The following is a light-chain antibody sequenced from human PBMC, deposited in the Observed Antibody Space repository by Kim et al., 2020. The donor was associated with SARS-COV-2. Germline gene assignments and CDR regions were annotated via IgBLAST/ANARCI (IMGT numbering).Light chain of an antibody. V-gene: IGKV3-20*01. Sequence: QREGATLSCRASKRVSSSYVAWYQQKPGQAPRLLIYGASSRATGIPDRFSGSGSGTDFTLTISRLEPEDFAVYYCQQYGSSPPYTFGQGTKLEI. J-gene: IGKJ2*01. CDR3: QQYGSSPPYT. CDR1: KRVSSSY. CDR2: GAS.